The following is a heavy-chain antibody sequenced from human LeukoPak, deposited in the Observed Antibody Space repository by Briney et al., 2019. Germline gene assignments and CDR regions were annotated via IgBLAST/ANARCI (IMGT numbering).Heavy chain of an antibody. V-gene: IGHV4-39*01. D-gene: IGHD6-13*01. CDR2: IYYSGST. J-gene: IGHJ5*02. CDR1: GGSISSSSYY. CDR3: ARTLGIAATHWFDP. Sequence: PSETLSLTCTVSGGSISSSSYYWGWIRQPPGKGLEWIGSIYYSGSTYYSPSLKSRVTISVDTSKNQFSLKLSSVTAADTAVYYCARTLGIAATHWFDPWGQGTLVTVSS.